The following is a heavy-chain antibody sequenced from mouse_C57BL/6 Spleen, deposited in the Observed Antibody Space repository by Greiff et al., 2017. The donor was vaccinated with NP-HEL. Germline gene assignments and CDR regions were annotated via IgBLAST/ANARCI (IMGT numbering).Heavy chain of an antibody. CDR1: GYSITSGYY. D-gene: IGHD1-1*02. CDR3: ARRWSYYFDY. J-gene: IGHJ2*01. Sequence: EVKLLESGPGLVKPSQSLSLTCSVTGYSITSGYYWNWIRQFPGNKLEWMGYISYDGSNNYNPSLKNRIPITRDTSKNQFFLKLNSVTTEDTATYYCARRWSYYFDYWGQGTTLTVSS. CDR2: ISYDGSN. V-gene: IGHV3-6*01.